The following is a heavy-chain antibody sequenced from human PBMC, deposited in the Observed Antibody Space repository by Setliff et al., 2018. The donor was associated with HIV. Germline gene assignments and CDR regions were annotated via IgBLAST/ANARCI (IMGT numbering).Heavy chain of an antibody. D-gene: IGHD3-10*01. Sequence: PSETLSLTCAVYGGSFSDNYWSWIRQSPGKGLEWIGEINHSGRTKYSPSPRSRVSISVDTSKTQFSLKLSSVTAADTAVYYCARVVVRGVTFIAEYFQHWGQGTLVTVSS. CDR1: GGSFSDNY. CDR3: ARVVVRGVTFIAEYFQH. J-gene: IGHJ1*01. CDR2: INHSGRT. V-gene: IGHV4-34*01.